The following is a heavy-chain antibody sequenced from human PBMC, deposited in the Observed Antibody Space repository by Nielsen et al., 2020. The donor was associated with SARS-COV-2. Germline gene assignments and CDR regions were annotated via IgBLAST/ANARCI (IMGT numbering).Heavy chain of an antibody. J-gene: IGHJ5*02. Sequence: GGSLRLSCAASGFTFSTYSMNWVRQAPGKGLEWVSKITGSSSTIYYAESVKGRFTISRDNAKNSLYLQMNSLRAEDTAVYYCAALRFLEWLFYNPWGQGTLVTVSS. V-gene: IGHV3-48*04. D-gene: IGHD3-3*01. CDR3: AALRFLEWLFYNP. CDR1: GFTFSTYS. CDR2: ITGSSSTI.